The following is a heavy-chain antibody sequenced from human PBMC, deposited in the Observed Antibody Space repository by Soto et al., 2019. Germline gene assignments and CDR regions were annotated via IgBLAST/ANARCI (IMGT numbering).Heavy chain of an antibody. D-gene: IGHD3-9*01. CDR3: ARARLAMASLRYLDAFDI. J-gene: IGHJ3*02. Sequence: QAQLLQSAAEVRKPGASIKVSCGTSGYTFADYILHWVRLAPGQGLEWMGWINAANGNTRSSKKLQGRLTITRDTSAGTAYMELTSLTPEDSAVYYCARARLAMASLRYLDAFDIWGQGTRVNVSS. V-gene: IGHV1-3*01. CDR1: GYTFADYI. CDR2: INAANGNT.